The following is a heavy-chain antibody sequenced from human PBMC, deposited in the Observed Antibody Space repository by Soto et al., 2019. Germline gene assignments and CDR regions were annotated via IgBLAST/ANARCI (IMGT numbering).Heavy chain of an antibody. Sequence: GGSLRLSCAASGFTFSSYSMNWVRQAPGKGLEWVSYISSSSSTIYYADSVKGRFTISRDNAKNSLYLQMNSLRAEDTAVYYCARESDYDYIWGSYRKPFHFDYWGQGTLVTVSS. CDR1: GFTFSSYS. D-gene: IGHD3-16*02. V-gene: IGHV3-48*01. CDR2: ISSSSSTI. CDR3: ARESDYDYIWGSYRKPFHFDY. J-gene: IGHJ4*02.